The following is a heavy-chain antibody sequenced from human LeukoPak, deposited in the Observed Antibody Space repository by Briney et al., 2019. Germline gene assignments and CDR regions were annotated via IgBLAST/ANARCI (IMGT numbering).Heavy chain of an antibody. CDR2: IIPIFGTA. V-gene: IGHV1-69*13. D-gene: IGHD2-21*02. J-gene: IGHJ2*01. CDR1: GYTFTSYY. CDR3: ARDRGEYCGGDCYDWYFDL. Sequence: SVKVSCTASGYTFTSYYMHWVRQAPGQGLEWMGGIIPIFGTANYAQKFQGRVTITADESTSTAYMELSSLRSEDTAVYYCARDRGEYCGGDCYDWYFDLWGRGTLVTVSS.